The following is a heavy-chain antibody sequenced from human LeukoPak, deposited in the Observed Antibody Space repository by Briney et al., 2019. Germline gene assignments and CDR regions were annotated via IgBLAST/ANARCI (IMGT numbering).Heavy chain of an antibody. V-gene: IGHV4-59*01. CDR2: IHYTGST. J-gene: IGHJ3*02. Sequence: SETLSLTCTVSGGSINNYYWSWIRQPPGKGLEWIGYIHYTGSTNYNASLKSRVTISVDTSKNQFSLRLTSVTAADTAIYYCARGLLGATRAFDMWGQRTMVIVSS. CDR3: ARGLLGATRAFDM. CDR1: GGSINNYY. D-gene: IGHD1-26*01.